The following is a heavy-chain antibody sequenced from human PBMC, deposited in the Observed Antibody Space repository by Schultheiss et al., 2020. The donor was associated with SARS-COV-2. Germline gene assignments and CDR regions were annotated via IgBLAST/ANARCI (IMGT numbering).Heavy chain of an antibody. J-gene: IGHJ4*02. CDR2: ISSNGGST. CDR1: GFTFSSYS. D-gene: IGHD6-19*01. V-gene: IGHV3-64*01. Sequence: GESLKISCAASGFTFSSYSMNWVRQAPGKGLEYVSAISSNGGSTYYANSVKGRFTISRDNSKNTLYLQMGSLRAEDTAVYYCAIDALAGNFDYWGQGTLVTVSS. CDR3: AIDALAGNFDY.